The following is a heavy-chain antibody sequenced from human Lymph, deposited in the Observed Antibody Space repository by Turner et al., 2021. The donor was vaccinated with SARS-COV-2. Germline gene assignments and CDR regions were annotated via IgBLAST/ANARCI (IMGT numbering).Heavy chain of an antibody. CDR1: GYTLPELS. D-gene: IGHD2-15*01. V-gene: IGHV1-24*01. J-gene: IGHJ5*02. CDR3: ATAPAAVVTGWFDP. CDR2: FDPEDGET. Sequence: QVQLVQSGAEVTKPGASVTVSCKVSGYTLPELSMHWVRQTPGKGLEWMGGFDPEDGETIYAQNFQGRVTMTEDTSTDTAYMDLSSLRSEDTAVYYCATAPAAVVTGWFDPWGQGTLVTVSS.